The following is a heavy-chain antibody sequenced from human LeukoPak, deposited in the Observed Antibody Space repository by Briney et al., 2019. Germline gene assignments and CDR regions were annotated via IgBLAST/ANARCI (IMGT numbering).Heavy chain of an antibody. CDR3: ARGYYYKNPYYFDY. V-gene: IGHV3-48*03. D-gene: IGHD3-10*01. Sequence: PGGSLRLSCAASGFTFSSYEMNWVRQAPGKGLEWVSYISSSGSGSTIYYADSVRGRFTISRDNAKNSLYLQMNSLRAEDTAVYYCARGYYYKNPYYFDYWGQGNLVTVSS. CDR1: GFTFSSYE. CDR2: ISSSGSGSTI. J-gene: IGHJ4*02.